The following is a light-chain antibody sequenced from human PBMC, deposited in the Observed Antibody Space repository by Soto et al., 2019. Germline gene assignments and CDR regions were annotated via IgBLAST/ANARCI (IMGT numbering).Light chain of an antibody. Sequence: QSVLTQPASVSGSLGQSITISCTGTSGDIGIYNFVSWFQQHPGKAPKLIIYEVTSRPSGISDRFSGSKSGNTASLTISGLQAEDEADYYCTSYTRSSTWVFGGGTKLTVL. CDR2: EVT. CDR1: SGDIGIYNF. CDR3: TSYTRSSTWV. J-gene: IGLJ3*02. V-gene: IGLV2-14*01.